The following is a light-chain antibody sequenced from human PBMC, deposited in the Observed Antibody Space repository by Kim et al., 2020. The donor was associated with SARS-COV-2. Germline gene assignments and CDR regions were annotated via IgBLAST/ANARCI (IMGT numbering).Light chain of an antibody. J-gene: IGKJ4*01. CDR1: QGVSRT. Sequence: SAGESATLFGRSRQGVSRTLAWYQQKPGQAPRLLIYGASTRATGIPARFSGSGSGTEFTLTISSLQSEDFAVYYCQQYNNWPPLTFGGGTKVDIK. V-gene: IGKV3-15*01. CDR2: GAS. CDR3: QQYNNWPPLT.